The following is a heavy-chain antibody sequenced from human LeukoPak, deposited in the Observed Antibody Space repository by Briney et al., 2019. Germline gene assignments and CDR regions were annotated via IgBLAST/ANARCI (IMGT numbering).Heavy chain of an antibody. D-gene: IGHD3-10*01. J-gene: IGHJ4*02. CDR3: ARYGSGSYSPFDY. V-gene: IGHV2-5*02. Sequence: SGPTLVNHTQTLTLTCTFAGLSLTTTGVGVAWIRQPPGKALEWLALLYWDGDKRYSPSLKSRLTITKDTSQNQVVLTMTDMDPVDTATYFCARYGSGSYSPFDYWGQGTLVTVCS. CDR1: GLSLTTTGVG. CDR2: LYWDGDK.